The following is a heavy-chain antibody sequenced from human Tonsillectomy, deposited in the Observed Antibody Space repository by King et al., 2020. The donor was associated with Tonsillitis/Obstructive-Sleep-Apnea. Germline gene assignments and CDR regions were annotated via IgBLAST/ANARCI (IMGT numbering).Heavy chain of an antibody. Sequence: VQLVESGGGLVQPGGSLRLSCAASGFTFSDHYMDWVRQAPGKGLEWVGRTRNKANSYTTEYAASVRGRFTIPRDDSKNSLYLQLNSLKTEDTAVYYCARTRSNCSSTSCYQIDAFDIWGQGTMVTVTS. CDR1: GFTFSDHY. D-gene: IGHD2-2*01. CDR2: TRNKANSYTT. V-gene: IGHV3-72*01. CDR3: ARTRSNCSSTSCYQIDAFDI. J-gene: IGHJ3*02.